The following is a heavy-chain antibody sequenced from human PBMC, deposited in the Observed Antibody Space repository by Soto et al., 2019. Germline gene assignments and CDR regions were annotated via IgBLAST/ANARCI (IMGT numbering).Heavy chain of an antibody. D-gene: IGHD3-3*01. Sequence: SETLSLTCAVYGGSFSGYYWSWIRQPPGKGLEWIGEINHSGSTNYNPSLKSRVTISVDTSKNQFSLKLSSVTAADTAVYYCARVTFWSGSNWFDPWGQGTLVTVSS. CDR2: INHSGST. V-gene: IGHV4-34*01. J-gene: IGHJ5*02. CDR1: GGSFSGYY. CDR3: ARVTFWSGSNWFDP.